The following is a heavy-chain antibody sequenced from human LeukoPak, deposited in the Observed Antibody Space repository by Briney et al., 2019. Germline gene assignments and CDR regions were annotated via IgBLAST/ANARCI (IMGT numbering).Heavy chain of an antibody. J-gene: IGHJ4*02. V-gene: IGHV3-20*04. CDR1: GFTFDDYG. CDR3: AKDQVSGIAVVDY. D-gene: IGHD6-19*01. Sequence: GGSLRLSCAASGFTFDDYGMSWVRQAPGKGLEWVSGINWNGGSTGYADSVKGRFTISRDNAKNSQYLQMNSLRAEDTAVYYCAKDQVSGIAVVDYWGQGTLVTVSS. CDR2: INWNGGST.